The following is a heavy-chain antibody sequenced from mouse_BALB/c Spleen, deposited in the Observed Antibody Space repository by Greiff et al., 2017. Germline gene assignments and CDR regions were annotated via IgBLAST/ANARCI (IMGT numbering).Heavy chain of an antibody. CDR3: AREEGNYGLYYFDY. V-gene: IGHV3-6*02. D-gene: IGHD2-1*01. CDR1: GYSITSGYY. Sequence: VQLQQSGPGLVKPSQSLSLTCSVTGYSITSGYYWNWIRQFPGNKLEWMGYISYDGSNNYNPSLKNRISITRDTSKNQFFLKLNSVTTEDTATYYCAREEGNYGLYYFDYWGQGTTLTVSS. CDR2: ISYDGSN. J-gene: IGHJ2*01.